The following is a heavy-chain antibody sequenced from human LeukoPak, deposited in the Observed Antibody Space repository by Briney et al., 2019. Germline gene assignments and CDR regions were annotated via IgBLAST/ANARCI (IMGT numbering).Heavy chain of an antibody. Sequence: SETLSLTCTVSGVSISSFFWSWVRQPAGKGLEWIGRIYTSGGTNYNPSLKSGATVSVDTSKNHFSLKLSSVTATDTAVYYCARDLRGDGGHFDYWGQGTLVTVSS. J-gene: IGHJ4*02. CDR1: GVSISSFF. CDR3: ARDLRGDGGHFDY. V-gene: IGHV4-4*07. CDR2: IYTSGGT. D-gene: IGHD4-23*01.